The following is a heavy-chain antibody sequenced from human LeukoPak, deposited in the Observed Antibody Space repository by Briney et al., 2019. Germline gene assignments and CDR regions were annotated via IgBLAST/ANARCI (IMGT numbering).Heavy chain of an antibody. CDR3: ARRFAS. J-gene: IGHJ5*01. Sequence: GGSLRLSCAASGFTFDDYAMHWVRQAPGKGLEWVSGISWNSDSIVYADSVKGRFTISRDNAKNSLYLQMNSLRAEDTAVYYCARRFASWGQGTLVTVSS. CDR1: GFTFDDYA. V-gene: IGHV3-9*01. CDR2: ISWNSDSI.